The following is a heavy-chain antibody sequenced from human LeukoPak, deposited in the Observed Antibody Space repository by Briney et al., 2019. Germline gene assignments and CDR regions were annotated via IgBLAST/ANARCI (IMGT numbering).Heavy chain of an antibody. Sequence: ASVKVSCKASGYTFTSYGITWVRQAPGQGLEWMGWISAYNGHSKYAQKLQDRVTMTTDTSTSTAYMELRSLRHDDTAVYYCARDSGTTGEVKFDPWGQGTLVTVSS. J-gene: IGHJ5*02. CDR3: ARDSGTTGEVKFDP. CDR1: GYTFTSYG. V-gene: IGHV1-18*01. CDR2: ISAYNGHS. D-gene: IGHD3-10*01.